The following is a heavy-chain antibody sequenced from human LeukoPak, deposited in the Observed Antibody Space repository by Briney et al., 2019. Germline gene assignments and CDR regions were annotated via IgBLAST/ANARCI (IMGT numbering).Heavy chain of an antibody. Sequence: QPGRSLRLSCEASGFTFSNYGIHWVRQTPGKGLEWVAAISSDGVEKHYADSVKGRFTISRDNSKSTLYLQMNSLRAEDTALYYCAREGHYDILTGYSPLEYYFYYMDVRGKGTTVTVSS. CDR3: AREGHYDILTGYSPLEYYFYYMDV. J-gene: IGHJ6*03. CDR2: ISSDGVEK. D-gene: IGHD3-9*01. V-gene: IGHV3-30*04. CDR1: GFTFSNYG.